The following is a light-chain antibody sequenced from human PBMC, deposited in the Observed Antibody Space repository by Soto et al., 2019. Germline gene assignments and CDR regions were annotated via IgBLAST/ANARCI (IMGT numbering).Light chain of an antibody. CDR2: EVG. J-gene: IGLJ3*02. CDR3: SSYTSSTTQV. V-gene: IGLV2-14*01. Sequence: QSVLTQPASVSGSPGQSITISCAGTNSDVGAYNYVSWYQQHPGKAPKLVIYEVGDRPSGVSKRFSGSKSGNTASLTISGLQAEDEADYYCSSYTSSTTQVFGGGTQLTVL. CDR1: NSDVGAYNY.